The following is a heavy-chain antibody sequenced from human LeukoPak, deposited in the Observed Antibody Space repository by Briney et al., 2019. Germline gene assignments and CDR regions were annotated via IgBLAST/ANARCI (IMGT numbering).Heavy chain of an antibody. CDR2: ISASGTNT. Sequence: AGTLRLSCAASGFTFSSYSMSWVRQAPGKGLEWVSAISASGTNTYYADSMKGRFTISRDKSKNKLFLQMNSVRAEDTAVYYCAKDRGDGGGSWYDYWGQGTLVTVSS. J-gene: IGHJ4*02. CDR3: AKDRGDGGGSWYDY. CDR1: GFTFSSYS. V-gene: IGHV3-23*01. D-gene: IGHD2-15*01.